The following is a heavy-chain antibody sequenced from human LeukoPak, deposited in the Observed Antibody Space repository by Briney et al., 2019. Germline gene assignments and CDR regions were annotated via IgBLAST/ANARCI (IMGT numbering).Heavy chain of an antibody. D-gene: IGHD3-16*01. CDR2: IYSSGST. Sequence: SETLSLTCTVSDGSISSHYWSWIRQPPGKGLEWIGYIYSSGSTEYNPSLKSRVTISVDTSKNQFSLKLSSVTAADTAVYYCARHWGWGGGDWFDSWGQGTPVTVSS. CDR3: ARHWGWGGGDWFDS. J-gene: IGHJ5*01. CDR1: DGSISSHY. V-gene: IGHV4-59*08.